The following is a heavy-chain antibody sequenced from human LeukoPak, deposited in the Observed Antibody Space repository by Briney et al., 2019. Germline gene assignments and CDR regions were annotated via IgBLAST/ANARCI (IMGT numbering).Heavy chain of an antibody. V-gene: IGHV3-30-3*01. CDR1: GFTFSSYA. CDR2: ISYDGSNK. J-gene: IGHJ4*02. D-gene: IGHD2-15*01. Sequence: GGSLRLSCAASGFTFSSYAMSWVRQAPGKGLEWVAVISYDGSNKYYADSVKGRFTISRDNSKNTLYLQMNSLRAEDTAVYYCARDLTHSPDYWGQGTLVTVSS. CDR3: ARDLTHSPDY.